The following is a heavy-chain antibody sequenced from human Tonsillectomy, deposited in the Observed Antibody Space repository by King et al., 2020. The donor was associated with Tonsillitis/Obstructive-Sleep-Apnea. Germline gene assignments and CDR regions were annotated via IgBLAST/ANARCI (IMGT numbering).Heavy chain of an antibody. V-gene: IGHV3-11*05. CDR1: GFTFSDYY. D-gene: IGHD2-21*02. Sequence: VQLVESGGGLVKPGGSLRLSCAASGFTFSDYYMSWIRQAPGKGLEWVSYISSSSSYTNYADSVKGRFTISRDNAKNSPYLQMNSLRAEDTAVYYCARGPHGDFPPIYYFDYWGQGTLVTVSS. CDR3: ARGPHGDFPPIYYFDY. J-gene: IGHJ4*02. CDR2: ISSSSSYT.